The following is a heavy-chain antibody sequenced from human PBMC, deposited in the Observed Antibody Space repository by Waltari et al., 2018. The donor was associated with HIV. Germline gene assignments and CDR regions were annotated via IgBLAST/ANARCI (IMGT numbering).Heavy chain of an antibody. CDR1: GGSISSYY. V-gene: IGHV4-4*07. Sequence: QVQLQESGPGLVKPSETLSLTCTVSGGSISSYYWSWIRQPAGKGLEWIGRIYTSGSTNYNPSLKSRVTMSVDTSKNQCSLKLSSVTAADTAVYYCARDLGSSSSLYYYYGMDVWGQGTTVTVSS. D-gene: IGHD6-6*01. J-gene: IGHJ6*02. CDR2: IYTSGST. CDR3: ARDLGSSSSLYYYYGMDV.